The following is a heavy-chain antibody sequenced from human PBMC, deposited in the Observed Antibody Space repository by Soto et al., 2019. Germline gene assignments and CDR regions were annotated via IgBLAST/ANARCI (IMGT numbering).Heavy chain of an antibody. J-gene: IGHJ6*02. CDR2: IYYSGST. V-gene: IGHV4-30-4*01. Sequence: SETLSLTCTVSGGSISGGDYYWSWIRQPPGKGLEWIGYIYYSGSTYYNPSLKSRVTISVDTSKNQFSLKLSSVTAADTAVYYCARDNILGILYGGMDVWGQGTTVTVSS. CDR3: ARDNILGILYGGMDV. D-gene: IGHD3-3*01. CDR1: GGSISGGDYY.